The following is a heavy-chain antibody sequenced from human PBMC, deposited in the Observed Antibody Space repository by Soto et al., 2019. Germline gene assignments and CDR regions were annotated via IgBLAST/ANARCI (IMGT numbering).Heavy chain of an antibody. CDR2: IKQDGSEK. CDR3: ARTYYGWGSYCFDY. D-gene: IGHD3-10*01. V-gene: IGHV3-7*04. J-gene: IGHJ4*02. CDR1: GFTFSSYW. Sequence: EVQLVESGGGLVQPGGSLRLSCAASGFTFSSYWMSWVRQAPGKGLEWVANIKQDGSEKSYVDSVKGRFTISRDNAKNAQYLQMDGLRGEDTAVYDCARTYYGWGSYCFDYWGQGNLVAVAA.